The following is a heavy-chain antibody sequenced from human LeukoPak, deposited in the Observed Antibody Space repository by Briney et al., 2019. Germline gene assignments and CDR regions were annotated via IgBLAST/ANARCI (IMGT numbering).Heavy chain of an antibody. CDR3: AVVVPAAIGNWFDP. J-gene: IGHJ5*02. V-gene: IGHV4-34*01. CDR2: INHSGST. CDR1: GGSFSGYY. Sequence: SETLSLTCAVYGGSFSGYYWSWIRQPPGKGLEWIGEINHSGSTNYNPSLESRVTISVDTSKNQFSLKLSSVTAADTAVYYCAVVVPAAIGNWFDPWGQGTLVTVSS. D-gene: IGHD2-2*02.